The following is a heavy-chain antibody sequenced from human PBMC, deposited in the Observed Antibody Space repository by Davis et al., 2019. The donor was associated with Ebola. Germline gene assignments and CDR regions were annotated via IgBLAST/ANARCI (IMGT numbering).Heavy chain of an antibody. Sequence: MPSETLSLTCTVSGGSISSYYWSWIRQPPGKGLEWIGSIYYNGNTYYTPSLKSRVTISVDTSKNQFSLKLSSVTAADTAVYYCARAVDCSGGSCPRSAGRDYYYYGMDVWGQGTTVTVSS. J-gene: IGHJ6*02. CDR2: IYYNGNT. D-gene: IGHD2-15*01. CDR1: GGSISSYY. V-gene: IGHV4-59*05. CDR3: ARAVDCSGGSCPRSAGRDYYYYGMDV.